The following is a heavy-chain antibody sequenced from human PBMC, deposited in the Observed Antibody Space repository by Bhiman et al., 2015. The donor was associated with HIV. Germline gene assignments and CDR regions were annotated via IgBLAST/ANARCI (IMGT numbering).Heavy chain of an antibody. CDR2: ISSDGSDK. V-gene: IGHV3-30*19. J-gene: IGHJ4*02. CDR3: AREGDWHIPAAGFDY. D-gene: IGHD6-13*01. CDR1: GFSFTNYA. Sequence: QVQLVESGGGVVQPGGSLRLSCPASGFSFTNYAMHWVRQAPGKGLEWVTFISSDGSDKYYADSVKGRFTISRDISKNTLYLQMTSLRPEDTAVYFCAREGDWHIPAAGFDYWGQGTLVTVSS.